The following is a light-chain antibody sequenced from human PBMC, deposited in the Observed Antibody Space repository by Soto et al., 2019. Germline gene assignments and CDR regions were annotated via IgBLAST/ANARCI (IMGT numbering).Light chain of an antibody. J-gene: IGLJ2*01. CDR1: SSDVGGYNY. V-gene: IGLV2-14*01. CDR2: DVS. Sequence: QSALTQPDSVSGSPGQSITISCTGTSSDVGGYNYVSWYQQHPGKAPKLMIYDVSNRPSGVSNRFSGSKSGNTASLTISGLQAEDEADYYCSSYTISSTLQVFGGGTKLTVL. CDR3: SSYTISSTLQV.